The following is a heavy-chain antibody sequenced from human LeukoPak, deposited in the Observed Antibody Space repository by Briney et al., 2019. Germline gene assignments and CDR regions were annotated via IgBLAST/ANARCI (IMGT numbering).Heavy chain of an antibody. CDR3: ARDYYGSGSYGYFDY. Sequence: GGSLRLSCAASGFTFSTYAMHWVRQAPGKGLEGVAVISYDGSNKYYADSVKGRFTISRDNSKNTLYLQMNSLRAEDTAVYYCARDYYGSGSYGYFDYWGQGTLVTVSS. D-gene: IGHD3-10*01. CDR1: GFTFSTYA. CDR2: ISYDGSNK. V-gene: IGHV3-30-3*01. J-gene: IGHJ4*02.